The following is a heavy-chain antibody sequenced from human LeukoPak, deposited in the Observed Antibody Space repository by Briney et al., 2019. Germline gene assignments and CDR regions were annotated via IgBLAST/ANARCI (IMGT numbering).Heavy chain of an antibody. D-gene: IGHD3-10*01. Sequence: PQASVKVSCKASGYTFTSYAMNWVRQAPGQGLEWMGWINTNTGNPTYAQGFTGRFVFSLDTSVSTAYLQISSLKAEDTAVYYCAREGLITMVRVYAFDIWGQGTLVTVSS. V-gene: IGHV7-4-1*02. J-gene: IGHJ4*02. CDR1: GYTFTSYA. CDR2: INTNTGNP. CDR3: AREGLITMVRVYAFDI.